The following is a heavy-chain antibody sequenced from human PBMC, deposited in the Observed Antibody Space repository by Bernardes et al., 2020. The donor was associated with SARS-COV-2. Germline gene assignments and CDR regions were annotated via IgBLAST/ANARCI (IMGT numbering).Heavy chain of an antibody. V-gene: IGHV3-74*01. D-gene: IGHD6-25*01. CDR2: IKSHWSTT. J-gene: IGHJ4*02. CDR1: GFTFSSYW. Sequence: WGSLRLSFASSGFTFSSYWMHWVRQVPGRWLVWLSPIKSHWSTTNYADPVKGRFTISRDNAKNTMWLQMNSLRDEDTAMYYCARGASSGYRIDYWGPGTLVTVSS. CDR3: ARGASSGYRIDY.